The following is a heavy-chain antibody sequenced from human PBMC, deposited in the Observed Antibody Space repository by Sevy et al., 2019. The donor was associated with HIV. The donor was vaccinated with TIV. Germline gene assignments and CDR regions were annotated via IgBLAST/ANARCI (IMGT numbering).Heavy chain of an antibody. J-gene: IGHJ3*02. Sequence: GGSLRLSCAGSGFSFKNVWMTWVRQTPGKGLEWVGHAKRKSDGGSIDYGSPVNGRFTISGDDSKDMLYLQMSSLKTEDTGVYYCATVLGAGAAGAFEIWGQGTMVTVSS. CDR2: AKRKSDGGSI. CDR1: GFSFKNVW. CDR3: ATVLGAGAAGAFEI. V-gene: IGHV3-15*01. D-gene: IGHD1-26*01.